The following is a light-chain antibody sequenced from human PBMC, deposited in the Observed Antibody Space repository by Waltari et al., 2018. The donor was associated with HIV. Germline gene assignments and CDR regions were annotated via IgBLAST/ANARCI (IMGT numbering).Light chain of an antibody. Sequence: QHVFTQPPSASASLGASVTLTCTLSSGYSHYKVDWYQQRPGKGPRFVMRVGTGGIVRYKGVGVPDRFSVLGSGLNRTLTIKNFLDDEDTNVHCGTDHPLAIHDVCLFAGGNKL. V-gene: IGLV9-49*03. CDR3: GTDHPLAIHDVCL. CDR1: SGYSHYK. J-gene: IGLJ3*02. CDR2: VGTGGIVR.